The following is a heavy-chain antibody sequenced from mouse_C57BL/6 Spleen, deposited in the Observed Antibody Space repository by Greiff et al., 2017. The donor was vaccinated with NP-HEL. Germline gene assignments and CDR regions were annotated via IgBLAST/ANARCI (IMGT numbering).Heavy chain of an antibody. CDR1: GYTFTSYW. V-gene: IGHV1-69*01. CDR2: IDPSDSYT. D-gene: IGHD3-3*01. Sequence: VQLQQPGAELVMPGASVKLSCKASGYTFTSYWMHWVKQRPGQGLEWIGEIDPSDSYTNYNQKFKGKSTLTVDKSSSTAYMQLSSLTSEDSAVYYCALRQLRFDYWGQGTTLTVSS. J-gene: IGHJ2*01. CDR3: ALRQLRFDY.